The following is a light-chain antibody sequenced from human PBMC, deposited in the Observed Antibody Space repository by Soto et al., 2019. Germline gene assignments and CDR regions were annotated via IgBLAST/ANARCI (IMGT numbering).Light chain of an antibody. Sequence: QSALTQPASVSGSPGQSITISCTGTSSDVGGYNYVSWYQQHPGKAPKVMIYEVSNRPSGVSNRFSGSKSGNTASLTISGLQAEDEADYYCSSYAGSNNFPYVFGTGTKLTVL. CDR3: SSYAGSNNFPYV. CDR1: SSDVGGYNY. CDR2: EVS. V-gene: IGLV2-14*01. J-gene: IGLJ1*01.